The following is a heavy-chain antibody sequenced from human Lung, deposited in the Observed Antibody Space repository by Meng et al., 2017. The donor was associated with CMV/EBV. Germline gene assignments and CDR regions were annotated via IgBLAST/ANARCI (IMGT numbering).Heavy chain of an antibody. CDR3: ARGSAFLNPLDY. CDR1: VGTFGDKG. D-gene: IGHD2-15*01. Sequence: CKTSVGTFGDKGMTCVRQAPGQGLEWMGGLIPILGVSRYAQKFQGRVTISADKSTSTVYMELRSLTSEDTAVYYCARGSAFLNPLDYWGQGTLVTVSS. J-gene: IGHJ4*02. CDR2: LIPILGVS. V-gene: IGHV1-69*10.